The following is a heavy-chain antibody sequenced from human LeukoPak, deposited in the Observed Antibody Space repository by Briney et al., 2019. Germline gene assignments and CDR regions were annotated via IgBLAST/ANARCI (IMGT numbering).Heavy chain of an antibody. Sequence: GESLKISCKGSGYSFTSYWIGWVRQIPGKGLEWMGIIYPGDSDTRYSPSFQGQVTISADKSISTAHLQWSSLKASDTAMYYCARLFNYYGSGSYVWFDPWGQGTLVTVSS. V-gene: IGHV5-51*01. CDR2: IYPGDSDT. CDR3: ARLFNYYGSGSYVWFDP. CDR1: GYSFTSYW. J-gene: IGHJ5*02. D-gene: IGHD3-10*01.